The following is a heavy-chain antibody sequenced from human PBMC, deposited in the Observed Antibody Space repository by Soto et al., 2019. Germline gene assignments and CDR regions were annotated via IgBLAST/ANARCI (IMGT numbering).Heavy chain of an antibody. CDR2: IKQDGSEK. V-gene: IGHV3-7*01. D-gene: IGHD2-15*01. J-gene: IGHJ6*03. CDR1: GFTFSSYW. Sequence: GGSLRLSCAASGFTFSSYWMSWVRQAPGKGLEWVANIKQDGSEKYYVDSVKGRFTISRDNAKNSLYLQMNSLRAEDTAVYYCARETVVVVAATHNYYYYYYMDVWGKGTTVTVSS. CDR3: ARETVVVVAATHNYYYYYYMDV.